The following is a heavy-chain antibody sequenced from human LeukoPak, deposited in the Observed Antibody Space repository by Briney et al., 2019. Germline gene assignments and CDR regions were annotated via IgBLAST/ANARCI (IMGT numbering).Heavy chain of an antibody. V-gene: IGHV3-21*01. CDR2: ISSSSSYI. CDR3: ARDQRDSGSYYGHFDY. D-gene: IGHD1-26*01. Sequence: GSLRLSCAASGFTFSSYSMNWVRQAPGKGLEWVSSISSSSSYIYYADSVKGRFTISRDNAKNSLYLQMNSLRAEDTAVYYCARDQRDSGSYYGHFDYWGQGTLVTVSS. J-gene: IGHJ4*02. CDR1: GFTFSSYS.